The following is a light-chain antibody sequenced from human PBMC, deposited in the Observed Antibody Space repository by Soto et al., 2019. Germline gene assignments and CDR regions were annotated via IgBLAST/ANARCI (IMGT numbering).Light chain of an antibody. CDR1: QSVSSD. CDR3: QHYNNWPNT. V-gene: IGKV3-15*01. J-gene: IGKJ2*01. CDR2: DAS. Sequence: IVLTQSPATLSVSPGERATLSCRASQSVSSDLAWYQQKPGQAPRLLIYDASTRATGIPARFSGSGSGAEFTLTISSLQSEDFAVYYCQHYNNWPNTFGQGTKLEIK.